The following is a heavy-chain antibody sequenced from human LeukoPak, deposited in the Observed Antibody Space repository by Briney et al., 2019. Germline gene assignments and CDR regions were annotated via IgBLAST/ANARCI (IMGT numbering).Heavy chain of an antibody. CDR1: GDSISSSSYY. D-gene: IGHD3-22*01. V-gene: IGHV4-39*07. Sequence: PSETLSLTCTVSGDSISSSSYYWGWIRQPPGKGLEWIGEINHSGSTNYNPSLKSRVTISVDTSKNQFSLKLSSVTAADTAVYYCARGLGDDSSGTIFDYWGQGTLVTVSS. J-gene: IGHJ4*02. CDR2: INHSGST. CDR3: ARGLGDDSSGTIFDY.